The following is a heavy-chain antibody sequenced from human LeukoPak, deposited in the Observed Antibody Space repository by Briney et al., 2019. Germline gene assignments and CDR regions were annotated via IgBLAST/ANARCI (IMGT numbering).Heavy chain of an antibody. D-gene: IGHD6-13*01. CDR3: ARDARYSSNWRWSFDY. CDR1: GFTFSSYE. Sequence: GGSLRLSCAASGFTFSSYEMNWVRQAPGKGLEWVSIVSGNGGTAYYADSVKGRFTISRDNAKNSLYLQMNSLRAEDTAVYYCARDARYSSNWRWSFDYWGQGTLVTVSS. J-gene: IGHJ4*02. V-gene: IGHV3-48*03. CDR2: VSGNGGTA.